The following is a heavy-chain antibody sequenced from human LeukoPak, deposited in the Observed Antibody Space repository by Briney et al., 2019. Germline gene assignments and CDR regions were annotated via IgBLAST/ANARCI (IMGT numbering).Heavy chain of an antibody. CDR2: IRYDGSNK. Sequence: GGSLRLSCAASGFTFSSYGVHWVRQAPGKGLEWVAFIRYDGSNKYYADSVKGRFTISRDNSKNTLYLQVNSLRAEDTAVYYCAKGVAVAGDLDYWGQGTLVTVSS. CDR1: GFTFSSYG. D-gene: IGHD6-19*01. V-gene: IGHV3-30*02. J-gene: IGHJ4*02. CDR3: AKGVAVAGDLDY.